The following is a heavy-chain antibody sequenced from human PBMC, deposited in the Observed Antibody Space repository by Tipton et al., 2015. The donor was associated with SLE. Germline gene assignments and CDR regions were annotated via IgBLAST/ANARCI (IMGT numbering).Heavy chain of an antibody. Sequence: TLSLTCTVSGGSIRSSRHFWGWIRQPPGKGLEWIGYIYYRGTAYYNPSLRSRVTVSVDTSKNQFSLRLNSVTAVDTAVYYCARTFYGGGDAFDVWGQGTKVSVSS. CDR2: IYYRGTA. CDR1: GGSIRSSRHF. J-gene: IGHJ3*01. D-gene: IGHD4-23*01. CDR3: ARTFYGGGDAFDV. V-gene: IGHV4-39*07.